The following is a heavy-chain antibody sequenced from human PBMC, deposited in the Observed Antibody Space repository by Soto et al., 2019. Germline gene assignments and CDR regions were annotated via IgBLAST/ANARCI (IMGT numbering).Heavy chain of an antibody. CDR2: IYYSGST. CDR1: GGSISSYY. D-gene: IGHD4-17*01. J-gene: IGHJ4*02. CDR3: ARADSYGDYAFDY. V-gene: IGHV4-59*01. Sequence: PSETLSLTCTVSGGSISSYYWSWIRQPPGKGLEWIGYIYYSGSTNYNPSLKSRVTISVDTSKNQFSLKLSSVTAADTAVYYCARADSYGDYAFDYWGQGTLVTVS.